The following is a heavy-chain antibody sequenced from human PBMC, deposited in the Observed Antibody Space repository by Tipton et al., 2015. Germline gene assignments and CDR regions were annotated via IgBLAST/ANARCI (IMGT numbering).Heavy chain of an antibody. CDR2: FIPISGTA. Sequence: QVQLVQSGPEVKKPGSSVRVSCKASGGTFSNYGISWVRQAPGHGLEWMGGFIPISGTANYAKKIQCRVTITGDESTRTAYMELSGLRSEDTAVYFCAREYCSSGTCNGYYGMDVWGQGTTVTVSS. CDR3: AREYCSSGTCNGYYGMDV. D-gene: IGHD2-15*01. CDR1: GGTFSNYG. J-gene: IGHJ6*02. V-gene: IGHV1-69*01.